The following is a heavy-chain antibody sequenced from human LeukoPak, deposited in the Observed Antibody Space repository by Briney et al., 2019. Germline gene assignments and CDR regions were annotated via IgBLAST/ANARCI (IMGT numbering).Heavy chain of an antibody. CDR1: GYTFTGYY. CDR3: ARGDNVVVTADAFDI. V-gene: IGHV1-2*02. Sequence: WASVKVSCKTSGYTFTGYYIHLLRQAPGRGHESMAWIAPNSGATNYAHTFQCRVTMTRNTSISTAYMELSSLRSEDTAVYYCARGDNVVVTADAFDIWGQGTMVTVSS. CDR2: IAPNSGAT. J-gene: IGHJ3*02. D-gene: IGHD2-21*02.